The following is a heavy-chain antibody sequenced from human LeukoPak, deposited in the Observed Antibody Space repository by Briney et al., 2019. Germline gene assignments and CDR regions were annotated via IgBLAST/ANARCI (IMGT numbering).Heavy chain of an antibody. V-gene: IGHV4-39*07. J-gene: IGHJ5*02. D-gene: IGHD2/OR15-2a*01. CDR3: ARYYYAYNWFDP. CDR2: IYYSGST. CDR1: GGSISSSSYY. Sequence: PSETLSLTCTVSGGSISSSSYYWGWIRQPPGKGLEWIGSIYYSGSTYYNPSLKSRVTLSVDTSKNQFSLKLSSVTAADTAMYFCARYYYAYNWFDPWGQGTLVTVTS.